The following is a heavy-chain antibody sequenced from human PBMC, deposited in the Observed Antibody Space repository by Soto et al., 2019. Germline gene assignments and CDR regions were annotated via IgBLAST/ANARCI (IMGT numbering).Heavy chain of an antibody. D-gene: IGHD1-1*01. CDR3: AREASYYNWNDY. Sequence: GGSLRLSCAASGFTFSSYSMNWVRQAPGKVLEWVSSISSSSSYIYYADSVKGRFTISRDNAKNSLYLQMNSLRAEDTAVYYCAREASYYNWNDYWGQGTLVTVSS. CDR2: ISSSSSYI. V-gene: IGHV3-21*01. CDR1: GFTFSSYS. J-gene: IGHJ4*02.